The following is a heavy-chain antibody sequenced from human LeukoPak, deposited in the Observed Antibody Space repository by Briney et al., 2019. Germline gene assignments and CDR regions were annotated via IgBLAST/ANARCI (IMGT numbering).Heavy chain of an antibody. Sequence: GPCLRPSRPPAGFSVSTYSMTSARQAAGKGMESIPSMSSGSRYIYYAGSGRGRFTISRDNTKNALYLLMNNLRAEDTAIYYCARDRPTGASRVFVVQWGQGTPVTVSS. CDR1: GFSVSTYS. D-gene: IGHD2-15*01. CDR2: MSSGSRYI. J-gene: IGHJ4*02. V-gene: IGHV3-21*06. CDR3: ARDRPTGASRVFVVQ.